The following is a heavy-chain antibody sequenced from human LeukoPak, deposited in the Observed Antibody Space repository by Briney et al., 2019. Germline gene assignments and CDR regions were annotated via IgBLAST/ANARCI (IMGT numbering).Heavy chain of an antibody. CDR1: ADSIISGNYY. CDR3: GLHCAESSCRIDGGLDP. CDR2: IYTSGRT. Sequence: SQNLSLTCTAPADSIISGNYYLRWILQPADKGLEWIGRIYTSGRTDYDPSLKRRVTISVDTSKNQFSLKLTSVTAADAAVYYCGLHCAESSCRIDGGLDPWGQGILVTVSS. D-gene: IGHD6-13*01. V-gene: IGHV4-61*02. J-gene: IGHJ5*02.